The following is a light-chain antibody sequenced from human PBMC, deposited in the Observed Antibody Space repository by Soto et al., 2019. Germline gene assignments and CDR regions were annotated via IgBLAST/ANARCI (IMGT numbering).Light chain of an antibody. V-gene: IGKV1-39*01. CDR3: QQSYMDPIT. Sequence: DIQMTQSPSSLSVSFGDRVTMTCRASETISTFLNWYQVKPGKAPKLLIYAASRLQSGVPSRFSGSGGGTDFTLSISSVQPEDFATYFCQQSYMDPITFGQGTRL. CDR2: AAS. CDR1: ETISTF. J-gene: IGKJ5*01.